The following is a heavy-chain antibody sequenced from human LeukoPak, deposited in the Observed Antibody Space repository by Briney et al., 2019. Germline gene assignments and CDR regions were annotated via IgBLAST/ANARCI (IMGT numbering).Heavy chain of an antibody. CDR3: ARGPWYTSSSWFDP. CDR1: DFSISSAYY. D-gene: IGHD6-6*01. J-gene: IGHJ5*02. CDR2: IYHSGST. Sequence: SETLSLTCAVSDFSISSAYYWGWIRQPPGKGLERSGSIYHSGSTYYHSSLSSGATISIDTTKHDFSLNVTAVAVADAAVYYCARGPWYTSSSWFDPWGQGTLVTVSS. V-gene: IGHV4-38-2*01.